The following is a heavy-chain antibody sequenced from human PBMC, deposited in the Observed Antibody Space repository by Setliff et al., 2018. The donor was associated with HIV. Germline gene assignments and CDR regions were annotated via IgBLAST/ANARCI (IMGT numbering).Heavy chain of an antibody. CDR3: VKNLYTEMWGEIFDS. CDR2: IWHDGSNQ. Sequence: SCAASGFTFNDYAMHWVRQAPGKGLEWVAVIWHDGSNQYYADSVKGRFTISRDNSRNTQYLQMNSLSVEDTAVYYCVKNLYTEMWGEIFDSWGRGTLVTVSS. J-gene: IGHJ4*02. V-gene: IGHV3-33*06. D-gene: IGHD3-16*01. CDR1: GFTFNDYA.